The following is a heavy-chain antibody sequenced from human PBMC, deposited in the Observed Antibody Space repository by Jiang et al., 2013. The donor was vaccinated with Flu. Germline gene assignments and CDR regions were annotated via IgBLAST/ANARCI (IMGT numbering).Heavy chain of an antibody. D-gene: IGHD2-21*01. J-gene: IGHJ3*01. CDR1: GGSISNHY. CDR3: AREYSASDF. V-gene: IGHV4-59*11. CDR2: VHQSGAT. Sequence: PGLVKPSETLSLTCSVSGGSISNHYWHWIRQPPGKGLEWIGYVHQSGATSYNPSLESRVIMSVDTFNNQFSLRLGSLTAADTAIYYCAREYSASDFWGQGTRVTVSS.